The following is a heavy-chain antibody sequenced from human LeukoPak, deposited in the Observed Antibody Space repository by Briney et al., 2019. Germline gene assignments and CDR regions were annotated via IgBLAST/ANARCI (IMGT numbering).Heavy chain of an antibody. CDR1: GFTFSNYG. CDR2: ISSSSSYI. D-gene: IGHD4-23*01. Sequence: GGSLRLSCAASGFTFSNYGMNWVRQAPGQGLEWVSSISSSSSYIYYADSVKGRFTISRDNAKNSLYLQMNSLRAEDTAVYYCARDYGGSSPFDYWGQGTLVTVSS. V-gene: IGHV3-21*01. J-gene: IGHJ4*02. CDR3: ARDYGGSSPFDY.